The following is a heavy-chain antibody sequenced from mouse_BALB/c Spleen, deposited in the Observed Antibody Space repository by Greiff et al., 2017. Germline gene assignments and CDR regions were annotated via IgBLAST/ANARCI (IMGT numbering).Heavy chain of an antibody. CDR2: IDPETGGT. V-gene: IGHV1-15*01. Sequence: VQLQQSGAELVRPGASVTLSCKASGYTFTDYEMHWVKQTPVHGLEWIGAIDPETGGTAYNQKFKGKATLTADKSSSTAYMELRSLTSEDSAVYYCASGDYGVFAYWGQGTLVTVSA. CDR3: ASGDYGVFAY. D-gene: IGHD2-4*01. J-gene: IGHJ3*01. CDR1: GYTFTDYE.